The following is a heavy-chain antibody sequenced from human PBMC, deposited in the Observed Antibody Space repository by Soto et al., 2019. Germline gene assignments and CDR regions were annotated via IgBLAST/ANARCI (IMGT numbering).Heavy chain of an antibody. J-gene: IGHJ5*02. D-gene: IGHD3-10*01. CDR3: ARAPPRGWFDT. CDR1: GETFNMFN. Sequence: QVQLVQSGAEVRKSGASVRVSCKTSGETFNMFNIHWVRQVPGQGLEWMGVITPITGTARSAEKFEGRLSMTGDSSTRTVYMELNSLTSEDTAIFYCARAPPRGWFDTWGQGTLVTVSS. V-gene: IGHV1-46*02. CDR2: ITPITGTA.